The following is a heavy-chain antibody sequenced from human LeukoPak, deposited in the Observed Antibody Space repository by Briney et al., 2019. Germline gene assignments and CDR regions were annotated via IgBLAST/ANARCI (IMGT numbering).Heavy chain of an antibody. Sequence: KGWESLKISCKVSGYTFINYWIDWVRQMPGKGLELMGIICPGDSDTRYSPSFQGQVTISADKSISTAYLQWSSLKASDTAMYYCARHDSAGGFDFWGQGTLVTVSS. J-gene: IGHJ4*02. D-gene: IGHD1-14*01. CDR2: ICPGDSDT. CDR3: ARHDSAGGFDF. V-gene: IGHV5-51*01. CDR1: GYTFINYW.